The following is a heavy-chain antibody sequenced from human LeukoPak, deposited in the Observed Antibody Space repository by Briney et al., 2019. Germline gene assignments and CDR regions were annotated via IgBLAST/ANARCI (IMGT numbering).Heavy chain of an antibody. CDR1: GCTFSDYY. Sequence: GGSLRLSCAASGCTFSDYYMSWIRQAPGKGLEWVSYISSSGSTIYYAASVKGRFTISRENAKNSLYLQMNSLRAEDTAVYYCARGYSYGPHGRDAFDIWGQGTMVTVSS. V-gene: IGHV3-11*01. CDR2: ISSSGSTI. J-gene: IGHJ3*02. CDR3: ARGYSYGPHGRDAFDI. D-gene: IGHD5-18*01.